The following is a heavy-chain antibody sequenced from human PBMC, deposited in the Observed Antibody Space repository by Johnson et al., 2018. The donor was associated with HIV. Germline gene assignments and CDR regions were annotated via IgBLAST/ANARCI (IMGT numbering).Heavy chain of an antibody. CDR2: IYYDGTNK. CDR1: GFTFSGYA. CDR3: AKDAAAAALRAFDN. V-gene: IGHV3-33*06. Sequence: QMLLVESGGGVVQPGRSLRLSCAASGFTFSGYAMHWVRQAPGKGLEWVAVIYYDGTNKHYADSVKGRFTISRDNSKNTLFLQMNSLRAEDTDVYYCAKDAAAAALRAFDNWGQGTMVTVSS. J-gene: IGHJ3*02. D-gene: IGHD6-13*01.